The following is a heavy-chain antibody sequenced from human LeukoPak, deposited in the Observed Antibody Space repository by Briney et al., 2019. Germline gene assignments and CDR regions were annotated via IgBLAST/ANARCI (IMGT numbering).Heavy chain of an antibody. CDR3: ARERYYGSGSQLFDY. V-gene: IGHV4-31*03. CDR2: IYYSGST. D-gene: IGHD3-10*01. J-gene: IGHJ4*02. Sequence: PSETLSLTCTVSGGSISSGGYYWSWIRQHPGKGLEWIGYIYYSGSTYYHPSLKSRVTISVDTSKNQFSLKLSSVTAADTAVYYCARERYYGSGSQLFDYWGQGTLVTVSS. CDR1: GGSISSGGYY.